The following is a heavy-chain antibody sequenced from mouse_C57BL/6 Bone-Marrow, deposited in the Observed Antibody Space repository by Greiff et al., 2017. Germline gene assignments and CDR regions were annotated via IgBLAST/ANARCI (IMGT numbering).Heavy chain of an antibody. CDR3: AIYSNYVHY. CDR2: IYHGDGDT. J-gene: IGHJ2*01. Sequence: VQLQQSGPELVKPGASVKISCKASGYAFSSSWMNWVKQRPGKGLEWIGRIYHGDGDTNYTGKFKGNATLTADNTSSTAYMQLSSLTSADSAVYFCAIYSNYVHYWGQGTTRTVSS. V-gene: IGHV1-82*01. CDR1: GYAFSSSW. D-gene: IGHD2-5*01.